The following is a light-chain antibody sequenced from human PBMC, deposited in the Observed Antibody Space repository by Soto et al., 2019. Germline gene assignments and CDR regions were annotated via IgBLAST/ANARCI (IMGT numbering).Light chain of an antibody. CDR1: QSISTW. J-gene: IGKJ2*01. V-gene: IGKV1-5*01. Sequence: IQMTQSPSSLSASVGDRVTITCRASQSISTWLAWYQQKPGKAPKLLIYDASSLESGVPSRFRGSGSGTEFTLTISTLQPDDFATYYCQQYNTFSYTFGQGTKVDIK. CDR3: QQYNTFSYT. CDR2: DAS.